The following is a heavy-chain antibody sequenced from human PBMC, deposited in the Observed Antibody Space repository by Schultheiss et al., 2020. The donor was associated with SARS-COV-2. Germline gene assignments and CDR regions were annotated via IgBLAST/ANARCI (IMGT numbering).Heavy chain of an antibody. CDR1: GYTFTGYY. CDR2: INPNSGGT. J-gene: IGHJ6*03. CDR3: ARLKGSSWYGGYYMDV. D-gene: IGHD6-13*01. Sequence: ASVKVSCKASGYTFTGYYMHWVRQAPGQGLEWMGRINPNSGGTNYAQKFQGRVTMTRDTSISTAYMELSRLRSDDTAVYYCARLKGSSWYGGYYMDVWGKGTTVTVSS. V-gene: IGHV1-2*06.